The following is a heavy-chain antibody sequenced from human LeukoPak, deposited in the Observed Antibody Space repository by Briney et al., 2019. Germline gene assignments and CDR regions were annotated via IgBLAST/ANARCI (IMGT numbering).Heavy chain of an antibody. CDR3: AKDFDSSNWCFDY. V-gene: IGHV3-74*01. D-gene: IGHD6-13*01. CDR2: INTDGSST. J-gene: IGHJ4*02. CDR1: GFTFSSYW. Sequence: GGSLRLSCAASGFTFSSYWMHWVRQAPGKGLVCVSRINTDGSSTRYADSVKGRFTISRDNAKNTLYLQMNSLRAEDTAVYYCAKDFDSSNWCFDYWGQGTLVTVSS.